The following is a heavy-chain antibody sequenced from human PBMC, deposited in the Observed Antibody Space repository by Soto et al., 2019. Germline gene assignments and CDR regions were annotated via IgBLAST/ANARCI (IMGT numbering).Heavy chain of an antibody. CDR3: ARALGIVVVPAAMRYHDYYYGMDV. D-gene: IGHD2-2*01. CDR2: IRYDGSNK. J-gene: IGHJ6*02. Sequence: GALRLSCAASGFTFSSYGMHWVRQAPGKGLEWVAVIRYDGSNKYYADSVKGRFTISRDNSKNTLYLQMNSLRAEDTAVYYCARALGIVVVPAAMRYHDYYYGMDVWGQGTTVTVSS. V-gene: IGHV3-33*01. CDR1: GFTFSSYG.